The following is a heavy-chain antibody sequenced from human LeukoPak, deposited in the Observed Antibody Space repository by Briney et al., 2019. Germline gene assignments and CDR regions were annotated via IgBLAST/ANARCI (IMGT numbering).Heavy chain of an antibody. J-gene: IGHJ4*01. Sequence: PSETPSLTCNVSGAFVNSNSYHWGWIRQPPGKELEWIGNINHSGTNSQKTSPKSRVIMSLDTSKNQFSLKLSSVTVADTAIYFCASALGPNTGFAYWEEGWLVTVSS. CDR3: ASALGPNTGFAY. CDR2: INHSGTN. CDR1: GAFVNSNSYH. V-gene: IGHV4-39*01. D-gene: IGHD1-14*01.